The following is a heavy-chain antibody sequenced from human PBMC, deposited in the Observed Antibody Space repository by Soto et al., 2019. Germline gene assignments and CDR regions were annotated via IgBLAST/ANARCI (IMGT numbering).Heavy chain of an antibody. CDR1: GFTFEDYA. D-gene: IGHD6-6*01. V-gene: IGHV3-9*01. J-gene: IGHJ3*02. Sequence: GGSLRLSCAVSGFTFEDYAMHWVRQAPGKGLEWVSGISWDSRSVAYADSVKGRFTISRDNAENSLHLQMNSLRAEDTAVYYCAKDSIRRSFSRSSTRARDAFDIWGQWTMVTVSS. CDR3: AKDSIRRSFSRSSTRARDAFDI. CDR2: ISWDSRSV.